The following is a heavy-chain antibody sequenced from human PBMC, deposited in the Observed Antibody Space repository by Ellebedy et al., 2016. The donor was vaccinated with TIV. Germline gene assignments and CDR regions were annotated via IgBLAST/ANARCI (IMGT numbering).Heavy chain of an antibody. Sequence: GESLKISXAASGFTFSDHQMSWIRQAPGKGLEWVSYISSSTSYTNYADSVKGRFTISRDNAKNSLYLQMNSLRAEDTAVYYCAGDHKSFDYWGQGTPVTVSS. CDR1: GFTFSDHQ. CDR2: ISSSTSYT. V-gene: IGHV3-11*05. CDR3: AGDHKSFDY. J-gene: IGHJ4*02.